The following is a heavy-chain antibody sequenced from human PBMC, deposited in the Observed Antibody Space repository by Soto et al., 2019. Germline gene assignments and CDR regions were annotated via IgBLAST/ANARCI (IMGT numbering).Heavy chain of an antibody. J-gene: IGHJ6*02. D-gene: IGHD6-6*01. CDR2: ISSSSSTI. V-gene: IGHV3-48*02. CDR1: GFTLHSYS. CDR3: ASLMDSSSSGYYYGMDV. Sequence: GGSLRRSCAAYGFTLHSYSMNWVPQAPGKGLEWVSYISSSSSTIYYADSVKGRFTISRDNAKNSLYLQMNSLRDEDTAVYYCASLMDSSSSGYYYGMDVWGQGT.